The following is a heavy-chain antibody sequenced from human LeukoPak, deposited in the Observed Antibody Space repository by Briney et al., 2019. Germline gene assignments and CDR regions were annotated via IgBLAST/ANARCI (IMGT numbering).Heavy chain of an antibody. V-gene: IGHV3-48*02. CDR2: ISSSSSTI. J-gene: IGHJ4*02. D-gene: IGHD3-22*01. CDR1: GFTFSSYS. Sequence: PGGSLRLSCAASGFTFSSYSMNWVRQAPGKGLEWVSYISSSSSTIYYADSVKGRFTISRDNAKNSLYLQMNSLRDEDTAVYYCARDLRCDSSGYPDYWGQGTLVTVSS. CDR3: ARDLRCDSSGYPDY.